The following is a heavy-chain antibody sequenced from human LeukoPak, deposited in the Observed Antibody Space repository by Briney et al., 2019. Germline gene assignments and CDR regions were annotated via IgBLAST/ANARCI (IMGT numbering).Heavy chain of an antibody. CDR2: IKEDGSEK. CDR1: GFTFSSYW. CDR3: ARWDSSGFWSGYTYYFDY. Sequence: GGSLRLSCAASGFTFSSYWMSWVRQAPGKGLEWVANIKEDGSEKYYVDSLKGRFTISRDNANNSLYLQMNSLRAEDTAVYYCARWDSSGFWSGYTYYFDYWGQGTLVTVSS. V-gene: IGHV3-7*01. D-gene: IGHD3-3*01. J-gene: IGHJ4*02.